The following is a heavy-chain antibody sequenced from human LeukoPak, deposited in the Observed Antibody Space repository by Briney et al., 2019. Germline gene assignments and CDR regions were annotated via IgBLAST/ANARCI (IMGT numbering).Heavy chain of an antibody. CDR1: GGSISSYY. CDR3: ARVWGITGTTLWFDP. D-gene: IGHD1-7*01. Sequence: SETLSLTCTVSGGSISSYYWSWIRQPPGKGLEWIGYIYYSRSTNYNPSLKSRVTISVDTSKNQFSLKLSSVTAADTAVYYCARVWGITGTTLWFDPWGQGTLVTVSS. CDR2: IYYSRST. J-gene: IGHJ5*02. V-gene: IGHV4-59*01.